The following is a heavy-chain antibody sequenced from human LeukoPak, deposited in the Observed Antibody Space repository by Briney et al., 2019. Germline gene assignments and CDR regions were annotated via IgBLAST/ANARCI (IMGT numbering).Heavy chain of an antibody. J-gene: IGHJ4*02. Sequence: GGSLRLSCAASGFTSDNYWMTWLRQAPGKGLEWVANIKQDGSVKYYVDSVKGRFTISRDNAKNSLYLQMNSLRAEDTAVYYCARGRWFGGSYYFDYWGQGTLVTVSS. CDR2: IKQDGSVK. CDR3: ARGRWFGGSYYFDY. CDR1: GFTSDNYW. V-gene: IGHV3-7*01. D-gene: IGHD3-10*01.